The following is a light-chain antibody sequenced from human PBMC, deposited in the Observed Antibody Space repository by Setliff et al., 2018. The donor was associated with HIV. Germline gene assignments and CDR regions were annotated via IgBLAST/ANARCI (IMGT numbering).Light chain of an antibody. CDR1: QNLFFITNTKHY. CDR3: QQYFHSPT. J-gene: IGKJ1*01. V-gene: IGKV4-1*01. CDR2: WGS. Sequence: DIGLTQSPDSLSLSVGETATIDCKSTQNLFFITNTKHYLSWYQRKPGQPPKLLIYWGSTRAFGVPARFRGSGSGTHYTLTISGLQAEDVAVYYCQQYFHSPTFGQGTKVDIK.